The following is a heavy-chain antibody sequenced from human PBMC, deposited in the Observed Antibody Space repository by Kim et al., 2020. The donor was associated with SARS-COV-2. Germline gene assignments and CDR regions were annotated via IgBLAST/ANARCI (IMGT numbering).Heavy chain of an antibody. V-gene: IGHV3-48*02. J-gene: IGHJ4*02. D-gene: IGHD6-13*01. Sequence: DSLKGRLTNSRDNAKNSLYLQMNSLRDEDTAVYYWARDGWGGSWPYYFDYWGQGTLVTVSS. CDR3: ARDGWGGSWPYYFDY.